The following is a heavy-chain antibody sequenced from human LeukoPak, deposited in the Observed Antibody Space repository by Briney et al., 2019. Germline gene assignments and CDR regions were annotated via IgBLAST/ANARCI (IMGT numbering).Heavy chain of an antibody. Sequence: KPSETLSLTCTVSGGSISSNNYNWGWIRQPPGKGLEWIGNIYYSGSTYYNPSLKSRVTISVDTSKNQFSLKLSSVTAADTAVYYCARDAMVRGVHPFDYWGQGTLVTVSS. J-gene: IGHJ4*02. CDR3: ARDAMVRGVHPFDY. CDR2: IYYSGST. D-gene: IGHD3-10*01. V-gene: IGHV4-39*07. CDR1: GGSISSNNYN.